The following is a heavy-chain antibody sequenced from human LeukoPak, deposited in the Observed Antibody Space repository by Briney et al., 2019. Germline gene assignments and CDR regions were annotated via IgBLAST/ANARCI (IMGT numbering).Heavy chain of an antibody. CDR1: GYTFTSYG. D-gene: IGHD2-2*01. CDR3: ARDQDCSSTSCYTYYFDY. V-gene: IGHV1-18*01. CDR2: ISAYNGNT. J-gene: IGHJ4*02. Sequence: GASVKVSCKASGYTFTSYGISWVRQAPGQGLEWMGWISAYNGNTNYAQKLQGRVTMTTDTSTSTAYMELRSPRSDDTAVYYCARDQDCSSTSCYTYYFDYWGRGTLVTVSS.